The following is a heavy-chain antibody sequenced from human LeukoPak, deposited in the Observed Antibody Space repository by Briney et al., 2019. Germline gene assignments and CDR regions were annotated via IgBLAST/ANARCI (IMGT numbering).Heavy chain of an antibody. D-gene: IGHD5-18*01. J-gene: IGHJ5*02. CDR3: ARGYSYVYNWFDP. Sequence: AESLRLTCTASGCTFNDYGMSWVRQAPGKGLEWVAGINWNGGSTGYAASVKGRFTISRDNAKNSLYLQMNSLRAEDTALYYCARGYSYVYNWFDPWGQGTLVTVSS. V-gene: IGHV3-20*04. CDR2: INWNGGST. CDR1: GCTFNDYG.